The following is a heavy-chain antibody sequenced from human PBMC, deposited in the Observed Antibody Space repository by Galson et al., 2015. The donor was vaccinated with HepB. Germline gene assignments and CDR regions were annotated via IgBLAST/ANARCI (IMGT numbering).Heavy chain of an antibody. V-gene: IGHV3-53*01. CDR1: GFTVSRNH. CDR2: IHGDGTV. Sequence: SMRLSCAASGFTVSRNHMSWIRQPAGKGLEWVSIIHGDGTVYYADSVKGRFTISRDNAKKSLYLQMNSLRAEDTAVYYCARDRGIVISPSMSYYMDVWGTGTTVTVSS. CDR3: ARDRGIVISPSMSYYMDV. J-gene: IGHJ6*03. D-gene: IGHD2-2*01.